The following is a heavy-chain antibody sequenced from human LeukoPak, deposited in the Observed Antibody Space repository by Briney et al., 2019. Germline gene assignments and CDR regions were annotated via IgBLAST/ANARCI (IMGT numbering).Heavy chain of an antibody. Sequence: GGSLRLSCAASGFTVSSNYMSWVRQAPGKGLEWVSVIYSGGSTYYADSVKGRFTISRDNSKNTLYLQMNSLRAEDTAVYYCAKEGDCSSTSCYSFDYWGQGTLVTVSS. D-gene: IGHD2-2*01. V-gene: IGHV3-66*02. CDR1: GFTVSSNY. CDR3: AKEGDCSSTSCYSFDY. J-gene: IGHJ4*02. CDR2: IYSGGST.